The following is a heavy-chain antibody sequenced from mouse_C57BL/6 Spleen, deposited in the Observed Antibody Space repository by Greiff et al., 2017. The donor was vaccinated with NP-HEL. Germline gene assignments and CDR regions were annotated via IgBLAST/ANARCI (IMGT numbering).Heavy chain of an antibody. V-gene: IGHV5-6*01. Sequence: EVQGVESGGDLVKPGGSLKLSCAASGFTFSSYGMSWVRQTPDKRLEWVATISSGGSYTYYPDSVKGRFTISRDNAKNTLYLQMSSLKSEDTAMYYCARHDWTWFAYWGQGTLVTVSA. D-gene: IGHD2-13*01. CDR2: ISSGGSYT. CDR1: GFTFSSYG. J-gene: IGHJ3*01. CDR3: ARHDWTWFAY.